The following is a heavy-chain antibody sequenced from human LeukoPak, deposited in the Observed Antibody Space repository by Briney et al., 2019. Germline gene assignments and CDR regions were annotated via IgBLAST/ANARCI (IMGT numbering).Heavy chain of an antibody. J-gene: IGHJ4*02. CDR1: GYTFTSYY. CDR2: INPSGGST. D-gene: IGHD3-22*01. Sequence: GASVKVSCKASGYTFTSYYMHRVRQAPGQGLEWMGIINPSGGSTSYAQKFQGRVTMTRDTSTSTVYMELSSLRSEDTAVYYCARDVYYYDSSGYFYYWGQGTLVTVSS. CDR3: ARDVYYYDSSGYFYY. V-gene: IGHV1-46*01.